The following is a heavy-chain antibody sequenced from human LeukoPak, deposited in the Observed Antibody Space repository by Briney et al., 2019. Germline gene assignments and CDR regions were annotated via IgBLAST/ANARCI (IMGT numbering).Heavy chain of an antibody. J-gene: IGHJ4*02. CDR1: GYTFSTHD. Sequence: ASVKVSCQASGYTFSTHDLHWVRQAPGQGLEWMGWMDPSNGNAGYAQQFQCRVTMTRDTSVTTAYMELSSLMSDDTAVYYCARGPDHRVDSGYADYWGQGTLVTVSA. CDR3: ARGPDHRVDSGYADY. CDR2: MDPSNGNA. D-gene: IGHD1-26*01. V-gene: IGHV1-8*01.